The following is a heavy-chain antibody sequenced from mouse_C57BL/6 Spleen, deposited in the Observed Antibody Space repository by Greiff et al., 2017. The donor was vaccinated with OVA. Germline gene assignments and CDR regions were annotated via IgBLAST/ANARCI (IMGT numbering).Heavy chain of an antibody. Sequence: QVQLKQSGAELAKPGASVKLSCKASGYTFTSYWMHWVKQRPGQGLEWIGYINPSSGYTKYNQKFKDKATLTADKSSSTAYMRLSSLTYEDSAVYYCARGYGSSYWYFDVWGTGTTVTVSS. CDR1: GYTFTSYW. V-gene: IGHV1-7*01. J-gene: IGHJ1*03. CDR2: INPSSGYT. D-gene: IGHD1-1*01. CDR3: ARGYGSSYWYFDV.